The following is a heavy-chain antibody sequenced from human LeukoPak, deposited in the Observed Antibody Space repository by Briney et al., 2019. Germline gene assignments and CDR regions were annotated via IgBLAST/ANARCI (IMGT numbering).Heavy chain of an antibody. D-gene: IGHD2-21*01. CDR2: INPASGGT. CDR1: GYIFSGHY. V-gene: IGHV1-2*02. CDR3: ARVLFPPGPTHCFDP. Sequence: ASVKVSCKASGYIFSGHYIQWVRQAPGQGLEWMGWINPASGGTNNAQKFHGRVTMTTDTSINTVYMELNSLRSDDTAVYYCARVLFPPGPTHCFDPWGQGTLVTVSS. J-gene: IGHJ5*02.